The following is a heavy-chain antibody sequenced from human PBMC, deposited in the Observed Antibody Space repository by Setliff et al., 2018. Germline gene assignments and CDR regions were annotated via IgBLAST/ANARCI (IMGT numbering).Heavy chain of an antibody. CDR2: FSYSGGDT. J-gene: IGHJ6*03. CDR3: AKSANRVQIWFGDYMDV. V-gene: IGHV3-23*01. D-gene: IGHD3-16*01. CDR1: GFTFSSYA. Sequence: GGSLRLSCAAPGFTFSSYAMNWVRQAPGKGLEWVSAFSYSGGDTYYADSVKGRFTISRDNSKNTLYLQMNSLKADDTAVYYCAKSANRVQIWFGDYMDVWGKGTTVTVSS.